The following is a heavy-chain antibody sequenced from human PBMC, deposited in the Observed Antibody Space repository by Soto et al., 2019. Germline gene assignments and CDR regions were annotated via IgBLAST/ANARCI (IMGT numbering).Heavy chain of an antibody. CDR1: GFTFNTYD. CDR3: EGSAAARWVRHSWVDT. V-gene: IGHV3-21*01. Sequence: EVQLVESGGGLVKPGGSLRLSCAASGFTFNTYDMNWVRQAPGKGLEWVSSITTSSAYVYYADSRKGRITISRDNAKNSLFLQMNSLRAEETDGYYGEGSAAARWVRHSWVDTWGQGTLVTVSS. J-gene: IGHJ5*02. CDR2: ITTSSAYV. D-gene: IGHD6-13*01.